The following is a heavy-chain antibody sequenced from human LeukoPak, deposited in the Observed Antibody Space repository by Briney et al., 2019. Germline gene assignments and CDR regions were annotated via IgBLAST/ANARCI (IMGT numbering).Heavy chain of an antibody. CDR2: ISNDGSNK. D-gene: IGHD3-10*02. J-gene: IGHJ6*04. V-gene: IGHV3-30*18. CDR1: GLTFRIYG. CDR3: AELGITMIGGV. Sequence: PGGSLRLSCAASGLTFRIYGMHWVRQAPGKGLEWVAVISNDGSNKYYADSVKGRFTISRDNAKNSLYLQMNSLRAEDTAVYYCAELGITMIGGVWGKGTTVTISS.